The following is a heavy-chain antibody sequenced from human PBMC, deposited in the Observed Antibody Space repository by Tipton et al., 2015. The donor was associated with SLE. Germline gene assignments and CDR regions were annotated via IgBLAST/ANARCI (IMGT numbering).Heavy chain of an antibody. V-gene: IGHV7-4-1*02. J-gene: IGHJ3*01. CDR1: GYTFTSYP. CDR2: INMNTGNP. CDR3: ARDGGLAAFDV. Sequence: QVQLVQSGSELKKPGASVKVSCKASGYTFTSYPMNWVRQAPGQGLEWVGWINMNTGNPAYGQGFTGRFVLSLDTSVTTSYLEISSLEADDTAVYYCARDGGLAAFDVWGQGTMVTVSS.